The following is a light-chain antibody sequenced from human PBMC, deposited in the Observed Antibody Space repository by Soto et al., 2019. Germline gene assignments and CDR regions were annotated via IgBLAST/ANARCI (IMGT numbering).Light chain of an antibody. V-gene: IGKV3-20*01. CDR3: LQYGVPLWT. CDR1: QSFTANY. J-gene: IGKJ1*01. Sequence: EIALTQSPGTLSWSPGERATLSCRASQSFTANYLAWYQQKPGQAPSLLIYAASIGATGIPDRFSGSGSGTDFTLTISRLEPEDFAVYYCLQYGVPLWTFGQGTKVEIK. CDR2: AAS.